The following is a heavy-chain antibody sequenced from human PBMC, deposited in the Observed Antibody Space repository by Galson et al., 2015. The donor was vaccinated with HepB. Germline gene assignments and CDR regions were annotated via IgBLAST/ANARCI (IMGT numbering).Heavy chain of an antibody. Sequence: SLRLSCAASGFTFSSYAMHWVRQAPGKGLEWVAVISYDGSNKYYADSVRGRFTISRDNSKNTLYLQMNSLRAEDTAVYYCARGPPWSPYDILTGYYYTGDYWGQGTLVTVSS. CDR3: ARGPPWSPYDILTGYYYTGDY. J-gene: IGHJ4*02. V-gene: IGHV3-30-3*01. CDR2: ISYDGSNK. CDR1: GFTFSSYA. D-gene: IGHD3-9*01.